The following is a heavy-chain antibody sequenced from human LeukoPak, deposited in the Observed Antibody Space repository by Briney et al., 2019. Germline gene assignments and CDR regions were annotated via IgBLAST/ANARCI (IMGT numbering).Heavy chain of an antibody. V-gene: IGHV4-34*01. D-gene: IGHD6-6*01. CDR1: GASFSGYY. CDR3: ARRKGIAARAFDI. CDR2: INHSGSS. J-gene: IGHJ3*02. Sequence: PSETLSLTCAVYGASFSGYYWSWIRQSPGKGLEWLGEINHSGSSNYNPSLKSRVTISVDTSKNQFSLKLSSVTAADTAVYYCARRKGIAARAFDIWGQGTMVTVSS.